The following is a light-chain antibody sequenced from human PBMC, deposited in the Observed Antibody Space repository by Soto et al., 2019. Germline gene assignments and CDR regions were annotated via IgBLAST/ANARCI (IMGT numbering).Light chain of an antibody. CDR2: EVS. Sequence: QSVLTQPASVSGSPGQSITISCTGTSSDVGGYNYVSWYQQHPGKAPKFMIYEVSNRPSGVSNCFSGSKSGNTASLTISGLQAEDEADYYCSSYTSSSTHWVFGGGTKLTVL. CDR3: SSYTSSSTHWV. CDR1: SSDVGGYNY. V-gene: IGLV2-14*01. J-gene: IGLJ3*02.